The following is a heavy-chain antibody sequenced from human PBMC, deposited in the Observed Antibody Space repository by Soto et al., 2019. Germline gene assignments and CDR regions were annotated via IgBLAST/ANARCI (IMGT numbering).Heavy chain of an antibody. D-gene: IGHD1-26*01. J-gene: IGHJ4*02. CDR3: AREDSSGSYLPD. Sequence: GGSLRLSCAASGFTFSTYGMHWVRQAPGKGLEWVAVIWYDGSNKYYADSVKGRFTISRDNSKNTLYLQMNSLRAEDTAVYYCAREDSSGSYLPDWGQGTQVTVSS. CDR2: IWYDGSNK. V-gene: IGHV3-33*01. CDR1: GFTFSTYG.